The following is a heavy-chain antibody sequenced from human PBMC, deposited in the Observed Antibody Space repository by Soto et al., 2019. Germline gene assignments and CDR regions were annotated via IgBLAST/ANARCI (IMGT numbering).Heavy chain of an antibody. CDR3: ARPNSGYDPDAFDI. D-gene: IGHD5-12*01. CDR1: GFTFRSYW. V-gene: IGHV3-74*01. Sequence: EVQLVESGGGLVPPGGSLRLSCAASGFTFRSYWMPWVRPAPGKGLVWVSRINSDGSSTSYADSVKGRFTISRDNAKNTLYLQMNSLRAEDTAVYYCARPNSGYDPDAFDIWGQGTMVTVSS. J-gene: IGHJ3*02. CDR2: INSDGSST.